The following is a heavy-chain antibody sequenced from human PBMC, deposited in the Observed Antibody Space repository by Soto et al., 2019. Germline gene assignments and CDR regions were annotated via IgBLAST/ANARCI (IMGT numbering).Heavy chain of an antibody. V-gene: IGHV1-18*01. D-gene: IGHD3-22*01. CDR2: ISAYNGNT. CDR3: ARDGRYYDSSGYFNDAFDI. J-gene: IGHJ3*02. Sequence: ASVKVSCKASGYTFTSYGISWVRQAPGQGLEWMGWISAYNGNTNYAQKLQGRVTMTTDTSTSTAYMELRSLRSDDTAVYYCARDGRYYDSSGYFNDAFDIWGQGTTVTVSS. CDR1: GYTFTSYG.